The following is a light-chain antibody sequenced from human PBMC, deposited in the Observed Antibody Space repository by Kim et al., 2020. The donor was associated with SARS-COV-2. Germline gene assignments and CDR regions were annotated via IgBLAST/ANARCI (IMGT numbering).Light chain of an antibody. CDR1: NIGSKG. J-gene: IGLJ2*01. V-gene: IGLV3-21*04. Sequence: APGKTARFTCGGDNIGSKGVHWYQQKPGQAPVLVIYYDSDRPSGIPERFSGSNSANTATLTISRVEAGDEADYYCQVWDSSSDHRVFGGGTQLTV. CDR3: QVWDSSSDHRV. CDR2: YDS.